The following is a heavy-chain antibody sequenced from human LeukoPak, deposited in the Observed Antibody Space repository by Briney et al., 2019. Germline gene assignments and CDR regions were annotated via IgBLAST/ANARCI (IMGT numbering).Heavy chain of an antibody. V-gene: IGHV3-23*01. CDR1: GFTFNSYA. J-gene: IGHJ4*02. Sequence: PGGSLRLSCAASGFTFNSYAMSWVRQAPGKGLEWVSGITSRSTTYYADSVKGRFTISRDNSKNMVWLQINSPTAEDTATYYCAKDGNWARFEDWGQGTLVTVSS. CDR3: AKDGNWARFED. CDR2: ITSRSTT. D-gene: IGHD7-27*01.